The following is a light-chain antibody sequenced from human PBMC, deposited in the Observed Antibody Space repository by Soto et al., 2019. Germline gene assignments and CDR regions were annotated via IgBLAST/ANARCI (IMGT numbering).Light chain of an antibody. V-gene: IGKV1-39*01. CDR3: QQTYSAPQT. Sequence: DIPMTQSPSSLSASVGDRVTITCRASQTISNFLNWYQKKPGKAPTLLIYSASSLQRGVPANFSGSGSGADFTLSIPHVRPEDLATYCCQQTYSAPQTFGHGTKVEIK. CDR2: SAS. CDR1: QTISNF. J-gene: IGKJ2*01.